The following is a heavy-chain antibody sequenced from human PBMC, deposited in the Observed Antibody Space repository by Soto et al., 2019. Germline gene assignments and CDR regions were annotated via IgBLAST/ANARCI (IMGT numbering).Heavy chain of an antibody. V-gene: IGHV3-53*04. Sequence: GGSLRLSCAASGFTVSSNYMSWVRQAPGKGLEWVSVIYSGGSTYYADSVKGRFTISRHNSKNTLYLQMNSLRAEDTAVYYCARKGATGTTGYYYYDMDVWGQGTTVTVSS. J-gene: IGHJ6*02. D-gene: IGHD1-1*01. CDR1: GFTVSSNY. CDR2: IYSGGST. CDR3: ARKGATGTTGYYYYDMDV.